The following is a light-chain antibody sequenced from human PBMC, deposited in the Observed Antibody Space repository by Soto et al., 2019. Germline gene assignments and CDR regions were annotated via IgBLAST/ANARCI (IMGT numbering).Light chain of an antibody. J-gene: IGLJ3*02. CDR1: PSDVGGYNY. Sequence: QSALTQPASVSGSPGQSITISCTGTPSDVGGYNYVSWYQQHPGKAPKLMIYGVSNRPSGVSNRFSGSKSGNTASLTISGLQAEDEADYYCTSYTSSTTLRVFGGGTKLTVL. CDR3: TSYTSSTTLRV. CDR2: GVS. V-gene: IGLV2-14*01.